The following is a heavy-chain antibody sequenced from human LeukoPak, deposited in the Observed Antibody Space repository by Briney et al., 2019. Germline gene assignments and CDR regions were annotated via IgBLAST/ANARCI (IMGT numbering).Heavy chain of an antibody. CDR3: AREGGYCSGGSCPFDY. CDR2: IYHSGST. V-gene: IGHV4-38-2*02. Sequence: SETLSLTCTVSGYSISSGYYWGWIRQPPGKGLEWIGSIYHSGSTYYNPSLKSRVTISVDTSKNQFSLKLSSVTAADTAVYYCAREGGYCSGGSCPFDYWGQGTLVTVSS. CDR1: GYSISSGYY. J-gene: IGHJ4*02. D-gene: IGHD2-15*01.